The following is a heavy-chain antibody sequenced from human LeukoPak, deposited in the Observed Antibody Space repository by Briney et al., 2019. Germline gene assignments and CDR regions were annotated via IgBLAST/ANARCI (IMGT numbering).Heavy chain of an antibody. J-gene: IGHJ5*02. D-gene: IGHD5-18*01. CDR3: ASLVPRRGYSYGPRGALDP. V-gene: IGHV4-59*13. CDR2: ISHTGTT. CDR1: GVSITTYY. Sequence: PSETLSLTCKVSGVSITTYYWSWIRQSPGKGLEWIGYISHTGTTDYNPSLKSRVTISVDTSKNQFSLKLSSVTAADTAVYYCASLVPRRGYSYGPRGALDPWGQGTLVTVSS.